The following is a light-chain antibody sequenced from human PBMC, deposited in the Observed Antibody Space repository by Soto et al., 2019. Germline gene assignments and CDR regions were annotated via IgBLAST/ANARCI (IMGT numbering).Light chain of an antibody. V-gene: IGLV4-69*01. CDR1: TEYSTYA. Sequence: QPVLTQSPSASASLGSSVNLTCTLSTEYSTYAIAWHQQHPEKGPRFLMRIRSDGSHSKGDGIPDRFSGSSSGAERYLAISSLQSDDEADYYCQTWGTGIGVFGGGTKVTVL. CDR3: QTWGTGIGV. CDR2: IRSDGSH. J-gene: IGLJ3*02.